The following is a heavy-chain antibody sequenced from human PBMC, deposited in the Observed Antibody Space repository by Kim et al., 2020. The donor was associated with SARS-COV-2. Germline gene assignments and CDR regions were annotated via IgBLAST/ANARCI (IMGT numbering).Heavy chain of an antibody. V-gene: IGHV1-46*01. Sequence: ASVKVSCKASGYTFTSYYMHWVRQAPGQGLEWMGIINPSGGSTSYAQKFQGRVTMTRDTSTSTVYMELSSLRSEDTAVYYCARDPGPSSGSKRGYDMGYWGQGTLVTVSS. J-gene: IGHJ4*02. CDR2: INPSGGST. CDR3: ARDPGPSSGSKRGYDMGY. D-gene: IGHD1-26*01. CDR1: GYTFTSYY.